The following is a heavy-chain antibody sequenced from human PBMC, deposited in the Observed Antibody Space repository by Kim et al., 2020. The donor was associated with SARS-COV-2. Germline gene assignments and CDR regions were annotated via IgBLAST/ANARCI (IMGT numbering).Heavy chain of an antibody. CDR3: ARGVELLWFGEPLRD. CDR1: GFTVSSNY. Sequence: GGSLRLSCAASGFTVSSNYMSWVRQAPGKGLEWVSVIYSGGSTYYADSVKGRFTISRDNSKNTLYLQMNSLRAEDTAVYYCARGVELLWFGEPLRDWGQGTLVTVSS. D-gene: IGHD3-10*01. V-gene: IGHV3-53*01. CDR2: IYSGGST. J-gene: IGHJ4*02.